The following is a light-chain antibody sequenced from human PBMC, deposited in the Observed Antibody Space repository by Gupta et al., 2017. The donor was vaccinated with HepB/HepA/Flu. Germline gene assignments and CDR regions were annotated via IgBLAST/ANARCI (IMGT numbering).Light chain of an antibody. CDR3: QQSYSLPRT. J-gene: IGKJ3*01. Sequence: DIQMTQSPSSLSASVGDRVTITCQASEDIANYLNWYQQKPGKAPNLLIYDASNFDTGVPSRFSGSGSGTHFTFTINNLQPEDVATYYCQQSYSLPRTFGPGTKVDL. CDR2: DAS. CDR1: EDIANY. V-gene: IGKV1-33*01.